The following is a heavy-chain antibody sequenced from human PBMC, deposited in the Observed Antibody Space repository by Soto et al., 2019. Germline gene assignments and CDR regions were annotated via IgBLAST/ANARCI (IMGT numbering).Heavy chain of an antibody. J-gene: IGHJ6*02. CDR1: GYSFTSYW. V-gene: IGHV5-51*01. Sequence: PGESLKISCKGSGYSFTSYWIGWVRQMPGKGLEWMGINYPGHSDTRYSPSFQGLVTISADKSISTAYLQWSSLKASDTAMYYCARLAETTAMYPYYYYGMDVWGQGTTVTVSS. CDR2: NYPGHSDT. D-gene: IGHD5-18*01. CDR3: ARLAETTAMYPYYYYGMDV.